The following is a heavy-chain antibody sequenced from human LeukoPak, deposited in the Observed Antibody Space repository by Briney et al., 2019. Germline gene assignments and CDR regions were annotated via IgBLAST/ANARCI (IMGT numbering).Heavy chain of an antibody. CDR1: GFTFSSYA. J-gene: IGHJ4*02. V-gene: IGHV3-66*01. D-gene: IGHD6-13*01. Sequence: GGSLRLSCAASGFTFSSYAMSWVRQAPGKGLEWVSIISSAGTTYYADSVKGRFTISRDNSKNTVYLQVNSLRDEDTAVYYCARDLEAANTYYFDYWGQGTMVTVSS. CDR2: ISSAGTT. CDR3: ARDLEAANTYYFDY.